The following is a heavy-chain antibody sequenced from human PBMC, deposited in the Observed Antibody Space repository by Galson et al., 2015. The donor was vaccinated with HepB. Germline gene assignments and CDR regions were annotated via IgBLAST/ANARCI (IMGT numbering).Heavy chain of an antibody. V-gene: IGHV1-18*04. CDR3: ARDGGGSGWYRDYYYYGMDV. CDR1: GYTFTSYG. CDR2: ISAYNGNT. J-gene: IGHJ6*02. D-gene: IGHD6-19*01. Sequence: SVKVSCKASGYTFTSYGISWVRQAPGQGLEWMGWISAYNGNTNYAQKLQGRVTMTTDTSTSTAYRELRSLRSDDTAVYYCARDGGGSGWYRDYYYYGMDVWGQGTTVTVSS.